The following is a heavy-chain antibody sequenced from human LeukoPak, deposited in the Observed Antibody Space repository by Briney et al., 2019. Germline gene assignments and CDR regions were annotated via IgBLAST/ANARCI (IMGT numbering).Heavy chain of an antibody. CDR1: GGSLSSGGYS. J-gene: IGHJ4*02. D-gene: IGHD1-26*01. CDR3: ARVGATTGLDY. Sequence: PSETLSLTCAVSGGSLSSGGYSWSWIRQPPGKGLEWIGYIYHSGSTYYNPSLKSRVTISVDRSQNQFSLKLSSVTAADTAVYYCARVGATTGLDYWGQGTLVTVSS. V-gene: IGHV4-30-2*01. CDR2: IYHSGST.